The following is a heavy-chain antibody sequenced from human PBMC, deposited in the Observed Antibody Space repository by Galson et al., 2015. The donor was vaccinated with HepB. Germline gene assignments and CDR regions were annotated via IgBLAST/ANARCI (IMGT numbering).Heavy chain of an antibody. Sequence: ETLSLTCAVSGGSISSSNWWSWVRQPPGKGLEWIGEIYHSGSTNYNPSLKSRVTISVDKSKNQFSLKLSSVTAADTAVYYCARDGSPYCGGDCFDYWGQGTLVTVSS. D-gene: IGHD2-21*01. J-gene: IGHJ4*02. CDR3: ARDGSPYCGGDCFDY. CDR1: GGSISSSNW. V-gene: IGHV4-4*02. CDR2: IYHSGST.